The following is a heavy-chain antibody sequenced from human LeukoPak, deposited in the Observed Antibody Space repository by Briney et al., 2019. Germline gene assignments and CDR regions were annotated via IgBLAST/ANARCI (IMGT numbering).Heavy chain of an antibody. V-gene: IGHV4-59*01. CDR3: ARDMGYCSSTSCYPWFDP. CDR2: IYYSGSA. CDR1: GGSISSYY. J-gene: IGHJ5*02. D-gene: IGHD2-2*01. Sequence: SETLSLTCTVSGGSISSYYWSWIRQPPGKGLEWIGYIYYSGSANYNPSLKSRVTISVDASKNQFSLKLSSVTAADTAVYYCARDMGYCSSTSCYPWFDPWGQGTLVTVSS.